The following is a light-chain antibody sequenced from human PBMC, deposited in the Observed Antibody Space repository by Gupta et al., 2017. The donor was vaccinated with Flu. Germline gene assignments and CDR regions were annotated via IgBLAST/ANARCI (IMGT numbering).Light chain of an antibody. CDR1: QTVKNDY. CDR2: GAS. Sequence: PGERATLSCRTSQTVKNDYLAWYQQKPGQAPRLLISGASSRATGVPDRFSGSGSGTDFTLTISSLEPEDFAVYYCEQHGYSPSTFGQGTKLEIK. CDR3: EQHGYSPST. V-gene: IGKV3-20*01. J-gene: IGKJ2*01.